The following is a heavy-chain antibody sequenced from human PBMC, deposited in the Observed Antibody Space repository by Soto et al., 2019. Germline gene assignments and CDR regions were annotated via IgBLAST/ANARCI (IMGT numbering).Heavy chain of an antibody. V-gene: IGHV1-69*12. CDR2: IIPIFGTA. CDR3: AKEGMIVVLKRNLLSSYFDL. J-gene: IGHJ2*01. CDR1: GGTFSSYA. Sequence: QVQLVQSGAEVKKPGSSGKVSCKASGGTFSSYAISWVRQAPGQGLEWMGGIIPIFGTANYAQKSQGRVTITADVATITTNLEPSNLKITHTDVYYCAKEGMIVVLKRNLLSSYFDLCGRWTLV. D-gene: IGHD3-22*01.